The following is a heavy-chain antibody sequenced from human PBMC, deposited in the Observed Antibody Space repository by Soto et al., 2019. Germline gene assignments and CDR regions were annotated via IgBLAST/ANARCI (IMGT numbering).Heavy chain of an antibody. J-gene: IGHJ4*02. CDR1: GFTFSAFA. CDR3: AKGVVREPAYFDY. V-gene: IGHV3-30*18. CDR2: ISYDGTNE. D-gene: IGHD3-10*01. Sequence: GGSLRLSCTVSGFTFSAFAMYWVRQAPGKGLEWVALISYDGTNEDYAESVRGRFTISRDNSKNTLYLDMNSLSAEDSAVYFCAKGVVREPAYFDYWGQGTLVTVSS.